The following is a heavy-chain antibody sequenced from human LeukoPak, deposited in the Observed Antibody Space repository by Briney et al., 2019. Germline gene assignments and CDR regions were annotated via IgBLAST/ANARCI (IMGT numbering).Heavy chain of an antibody. J-gene: IGHJ4*02. D-gene: IGHD3-22*01. CDR1: GSSISSDYYW. CDR2: INWTDNK. Sequence: TLSLTCIVSGSSISSDYYWGWIRQPPGKALEWLARINWTDNKYNSTSLRTRLTISKDTSKNQVVLTMTSMDPVDTATYYCARHIWLITLILFYFEGIYWGQGTLVTVSS. CDR3: ARHIWLITLILFYFEGIY. V-gene: IGHV2-70*11.